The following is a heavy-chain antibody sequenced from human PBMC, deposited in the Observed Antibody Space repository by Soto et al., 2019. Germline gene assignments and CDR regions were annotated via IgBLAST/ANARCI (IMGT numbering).Heavy chain of an antibody. CDR3: ARARDFVWASYRPFEY. J-gene: IGHJ4*02. D-gene: IGHD3-16*02. Sequence: QVQLQESGPGLVKPSQTLSLTCTVSGGSINSGDHFWTWIRQPPGQGLEWIGYISHSGRTHYNPSLTNRVTISVDTSKNHFSLKLSFVTAADTAVYFCARARDFVWASYRPFEYWGQGILVTVSS. CDR1: GGSINSGDHF. V-gene: IGHV4-30-4*01. CDR2: ISHSGRT.